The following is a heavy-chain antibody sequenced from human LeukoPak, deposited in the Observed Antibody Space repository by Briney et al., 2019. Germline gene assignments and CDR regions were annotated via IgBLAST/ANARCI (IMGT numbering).Heavy chain of an antibody. CDR2: INHSGST. Sequence: SETLSLTCAVYGGSFSGYYWCWIRQPPGKGLEWIGEINHSGSTNYNPFLKSRVTISVDTSKNRFSLKLSSVTAADTAVYYCARGYSSSWLTFDYWGQGTLVTVSS. J-gene: IGHJ4*02. CDR1: GGSFSGYY. V-gene: IGHV4-34*01. D-gene: IGHD6-13*01. CDR3: ARGYSSSWLTFDY.